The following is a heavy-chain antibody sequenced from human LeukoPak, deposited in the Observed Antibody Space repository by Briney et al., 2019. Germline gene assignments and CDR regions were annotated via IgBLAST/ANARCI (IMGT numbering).Heavy chain of an antibody. CDR3: ARRRDERGYKDIFDI. D-gene: IGHD5-18*01. J-gene: IGHJ3*02. CDR1: GYSFTSQW. CDR2: IYPSDSDT. V-gene: IGHV5-51*01. Sequence: GESLKISCKGSGYSFTSQWIGWVRQMPGKGLEWMGIIYPSDSDTRYSPSFQGHVTISADKSISTAYLQWSSLKASDTAMYYCARRRDERGYKDIFDIWGQGTMVTVSS.